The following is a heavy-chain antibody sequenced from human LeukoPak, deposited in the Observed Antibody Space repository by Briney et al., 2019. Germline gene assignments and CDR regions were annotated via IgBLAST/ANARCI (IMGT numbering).Heavy chain of an antibody. D-gene: IGHD4-17*01. CDR3: ARDPGDYNHDWYFDL. CDR1: GGSISSYY. Sequence: KPSETLSLTCTVSGGSISSYYWNWIRQPAGKGLEWIGRIYTSGTTHYNPSLQSRVTMSVDTSKNQLSLKLNSVTAADTAVYYCARDPGDYNHDWYFDLWGRGTLVTVSS. J-gene: IGHJ2*01. CDR2: IYTSGTT. V-gene: IGHV4-4*07.